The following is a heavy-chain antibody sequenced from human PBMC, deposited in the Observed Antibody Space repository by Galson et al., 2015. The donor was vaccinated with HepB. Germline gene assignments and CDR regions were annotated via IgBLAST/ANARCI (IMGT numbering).Heavy chain of an antibody. CDR3: ASLWSDSSSWYYFDY. V-gene: IGHV3-74*01. Sequence: SLRLSCAASGFTFSSYWMHWVRQAPGKGLVWVSRINSDGSSTSYADSVKGRFTISRDNAKNTLYLQMNSLRAEDTAVYYCASLWSDSSSWYYFDYWGQGTLVTVSS. D-gene: IGHD6-13*01. J-gene: IGHJ4*02. CDR2: INSDGSST. CDR1: GFTFSSYW.